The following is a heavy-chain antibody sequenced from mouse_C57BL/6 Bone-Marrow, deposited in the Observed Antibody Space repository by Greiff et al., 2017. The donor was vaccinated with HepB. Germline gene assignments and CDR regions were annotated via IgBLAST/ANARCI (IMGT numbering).Heavy chain of an antibody. CDR3: AREGGGFAY. Sequence: EVKVEESGGGLVKPGGSLKLSCAASGFTFSSYAMSWVRQTPEKRLEWVATISDGGSYTYYPDNVKGRFTISRDNAKNNLYLQMSHLKSEDTAMYYCAREGGGFAYWGQGTLVTVSA. CDR2: ISDGGSYT. CDR1: GFTFSSYA. V-gene: IGHV5-4*01. J-gene: IGHJ3*01.